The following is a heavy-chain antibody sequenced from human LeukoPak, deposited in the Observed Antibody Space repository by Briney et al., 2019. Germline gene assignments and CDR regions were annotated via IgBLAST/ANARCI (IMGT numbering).Heavy chain of an antibody. J-gene: IGHJ5*02. CDR3: ARDHCSSTSCNFNWFDP. V-gene: IGHV4-61*02. Sequence: SQTLSLTCAVSGGPISSGGYSWSWIRQPAGKGLEWFGRIYTSGSPNYNPSLKSRDPMSVDTSKHQFSLKLSSVTAADTAVYYCARDHCSSTSCNFNWFDPWGQGTLVTVSS. CDR2: IYTSGSP. D-gene: IGHD2-2*01. CDR1: GGPISSGGYS.